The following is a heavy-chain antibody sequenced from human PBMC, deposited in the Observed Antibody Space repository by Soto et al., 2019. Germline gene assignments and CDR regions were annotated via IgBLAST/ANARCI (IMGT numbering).Heavy chain of an antibody. V-gene: IGHV1-3*01. Sequence: QGQLVQSGAEAKKPGASVKVSCKASVYTFTGYAMHWVRQAPGQRLEWMGWINAGNGNTKYSQKFQGRVTITRDTSASTAYRELSSLRSEDTALYYCARAVAVASDFDFWAQGTRVTVSS. D-gene: IGHD6-19*01. CDR2: INAGNGNT. CDR3: ARAVAVASDFDF. J-gene: IGHJ4*02. CDR1: VYTFTGYA.